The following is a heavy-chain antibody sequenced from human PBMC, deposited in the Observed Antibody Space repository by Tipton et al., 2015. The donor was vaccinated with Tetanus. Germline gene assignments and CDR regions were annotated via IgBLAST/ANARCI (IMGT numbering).Heavy chain of an antibody. Sequence: SLRLSCAASGFTVSSNYMSWVRQAPGKGLEWVSVIYSGGSTYYADSVKGRFTISRDNSKNTLYLQMNSLRAEDTAVYYCARDGGDPYYYYGMDVWGQGTTVTVSS. CDR1: GFTVSSNY. CDR2: IYSGGST. D-gene: IGHD3-10*01. CDR3: ARDGGDPYYYYGMDV. J-gene: IGHJ6*02. V-gene: IGHV3-66*01.